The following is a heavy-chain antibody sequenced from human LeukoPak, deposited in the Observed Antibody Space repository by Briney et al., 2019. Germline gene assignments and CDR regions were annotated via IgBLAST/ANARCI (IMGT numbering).Heavy chain of an antibody. CDR1: GFTFSNAW. V-gene: IGHV3-21*01. Sequence: GGSLRLSCAASGFTFSNAWMSWVRQAPGKGLEWVSSISITNSYIYYADSVTGRFTISRDNAKNSLYLQMNSLRAEDTAVYYCARRATTERGHSYGLDYWGQGTLVTVSS. CDR2: ISITNSYI. D-gene: IGHD5-18*01. J-gene: IGHJ4*02. CDR3: ARRATTERGHSYGLDY.